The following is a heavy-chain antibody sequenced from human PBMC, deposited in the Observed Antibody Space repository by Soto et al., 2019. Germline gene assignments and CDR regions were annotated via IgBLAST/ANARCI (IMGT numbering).Heavy chain of an antibody. J-gene: IGHJ4*02. CDR3: ARGQEGVVATH. V-gene: IGHV4-34*01. CDR2: IKDGGST. Sequence: VQLQQWGAGLLKPSETLSLPCAVNGGSFTGYYWSWVRQPPGKGLEWIGEIKDGGSTNYSPSLRSRITISADTSKKQFSLKVTSVTAADTAVYYCARGQEGVVATHWDQGTMVTVSS. D-gene: IGHD2-15*01. CDR1: GGSFTGYY.